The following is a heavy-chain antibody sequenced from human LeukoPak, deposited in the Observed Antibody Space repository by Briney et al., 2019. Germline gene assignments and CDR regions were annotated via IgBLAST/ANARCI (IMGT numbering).Heavy chain of an antibody. CDR1: GGSISSSSYY. D-gene: IGHD7-27*01. V-gene: IGHV4-39*07. Sequence: PSETLSLTCTVSGGSISSSSYYWGWIRQPPGKGLEWIGSIYYSGSTNYNPSLKSRVTISVDTSKNQFSLKLSSVTAADTAVYYCASEELTGDRGVDYWGQGTLVTVSS. J-gene: IGHJ4*02. CDR3: ASEELTGDRGVDY. CDR2: IYYSGST.